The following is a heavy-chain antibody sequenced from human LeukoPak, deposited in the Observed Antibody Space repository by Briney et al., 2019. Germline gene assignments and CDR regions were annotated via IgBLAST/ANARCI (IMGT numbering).Heavy chain of an antibody. V-gene: IGHV4-34*01. Sequence: PSETLSLTCAVYGGSFSGYYWSWIRQPPGKGLEWIGEINHSGSTNYNPSLKSRVTISVETSKNQFSLKLSSVTAADTAVYYCARMGVTAILGYWGQGTLVTVSS. CDR2: INHSGST. D-gene: IGHD2-21*02. CDR3: ARMGVTAILGY. J-gene: IGHJ4*02. CDR1: GGSFSGYY.